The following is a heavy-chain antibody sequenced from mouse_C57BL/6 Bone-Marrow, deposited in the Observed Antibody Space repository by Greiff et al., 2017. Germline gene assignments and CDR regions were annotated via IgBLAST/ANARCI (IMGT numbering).Heavy chain of an antibody. V-gene: IGHV6-3*01. J-gene: IGHJ2*01. CDR3: TVTLNYYGLYYFDY. D-gene: IGHD1-1*01. CDR2: IRLKSDNYAT. Sequence: EVQLVESGGGLVQPGGSMKLSCVASGFTFSNYWMNWVRQSPEKGLEWVAQIRLKSDNYATHYAESVKGRFTISRDDSKSSVYLQMNNLRAEDTGMYYCTVTLNYYGLYYFDYWGQGTTLTVSS. CDR1: GFTFSNYW.